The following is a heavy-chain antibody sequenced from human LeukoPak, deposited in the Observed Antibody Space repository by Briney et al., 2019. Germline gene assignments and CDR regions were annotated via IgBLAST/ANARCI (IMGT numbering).Heavy chain of an antibody. CDR3: AREDDFWSGYCFDY. Sequence: PGGSLRLSCAASGFTFSSYSMNWVRQAPGKGLEWVSYISSSSSTIYYADSVKGRFTISRDNAKNSLYLQMNSLRAEDTAVYYCAREDDFWSGYCFDYRGQGTLVTVSS. J-gene: IGHJ4*02. CDR2: ISSSSSTI. CDR1: GFTFSSYS. D-gene: IGHD3-3*01. V-gene: IGHV3-48*01.